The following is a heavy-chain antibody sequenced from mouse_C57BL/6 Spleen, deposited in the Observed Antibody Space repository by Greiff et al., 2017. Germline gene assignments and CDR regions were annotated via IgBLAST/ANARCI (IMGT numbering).Heavy chain of an antibody. D-gene: IGHD1-1*01. J-gene: IGHJ1*03. V-gene: IGHV1-62-2*01. Sequence: VQLQQSGAELVKPGASVKLSCKASGYTFTEYTIHWVKQRSGQGLEWIGWFYPGSGSIKYNEKFKDKATLTADKSSSTVYMGLSRLTSEDSAVYFCARHDYYYGSSYGYFDVWGTGTTGTVSS. CDR2: FYPGSGSI. CDR1: GYTFTEYT. CDR3: ARHDYYYGSSYGYFDV.